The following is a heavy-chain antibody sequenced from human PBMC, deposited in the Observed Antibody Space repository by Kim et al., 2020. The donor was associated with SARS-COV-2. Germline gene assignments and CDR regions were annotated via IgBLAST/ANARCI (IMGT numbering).Heavy chain of an antibody. CDR3: ARAFKGGSYYYFDY. D-gene: IGHD1-26*01. Sequence: GGSLRLSCAASGFTFSSYSMNWVRQAPGKGLEWVSSISSSSSYIYYADSVKGRFTISRDNAKNSLYLQMNSLRAEDTAVYYCARAFKGGSYYYFDYWGQGTLVTVSS. J-gene: IGHJ4*02. V-gene: IGHV3-21*01. CDR2: ISSSSSYI. CDR1: GFTFSSYS.